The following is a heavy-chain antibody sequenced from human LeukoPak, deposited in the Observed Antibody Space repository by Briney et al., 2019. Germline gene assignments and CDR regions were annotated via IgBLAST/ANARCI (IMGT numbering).Heavy chain of an antibody. Sequence: GGSLRLSCSASGFPFSSYAMHWVRQAPGKGLEYVSAISDSGGSTYYADSVKGRFTISRDNSKNTLYLQMNSLRAEDTAVYYCAKDGVDSGYDEAVDYWGQGTLVTVSS. CDR2: ISDSGGST. D-gene: IGHD5-12*01. J-gene: IGHJ4*02. CDR1: GFPFSSYA. CDR3: AKDGVDSGYDEAVDY. V-gene: IGHV3-23*01.